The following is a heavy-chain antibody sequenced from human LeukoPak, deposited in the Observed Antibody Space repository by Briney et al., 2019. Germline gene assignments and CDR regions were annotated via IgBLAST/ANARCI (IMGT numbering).Heavy chain of an antibody. Sequence: NTGGSLRLSCAASGFTLSSYSMNWVRQAPGKGLEWVSSISSSSSYIYYADSVKGRFTISRDNANNSLYLQMNGLRAEDTAAYYCARDRSSSPHFDYWGQGTLVTVSS. V-gene: IGHV3-21*01. CDR1: GFTLSSYS. D-gene: IGHD6-6*01. J-gene: IGHJ4*02. CDR2: ISSSSSYI. CDR3: ARDRSSSPHFDY.